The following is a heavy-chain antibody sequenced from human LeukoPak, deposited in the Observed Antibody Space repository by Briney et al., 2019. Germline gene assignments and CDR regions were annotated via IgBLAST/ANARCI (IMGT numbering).Heavy chain of an antibody. CDR1: GDSVSSNSAA. D-gene: IGHD3-22*01. Sequence: SQTLSLTCAISGDSVSSNSAAWNWIRQSPSRSLEWLGRTYYRSKWYNDYAVSVKSRITINPDTSKNQFSLQLNSVTPEDTAVYYCARSHMGYYDSSGYYNPLFDYWGQGTLVTVSS. V-gene: IGHV6-1*01. CDR3: ARSHMGYYDSSGYYNPLFDY. CDR2: TYYRSKWYN. J-gene: IGHJ4*02.